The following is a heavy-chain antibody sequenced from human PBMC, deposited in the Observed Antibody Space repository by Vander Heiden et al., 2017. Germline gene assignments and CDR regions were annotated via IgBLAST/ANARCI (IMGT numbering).Heavy chain of an antibody. D-gene: IGHD3-22*01. CDR1: GFTFSDYY. CDR3: ARDRYYYDSSGYLFDY. V-gene: IGHV3-11*01. CDR2: ISSSGSTI. Sequence: QVQLVEPGGGLVKPGGSLRLSCAASGFTFSDYYMSWIRQAPGKGLEWVSYISSSGSTIYYADSVKGRFTICRDNAKNSLYLQMNSLRAEDTAVYYCARDRYYYDSSGYLFDYWGQGTLVTVSS. J-gene: IGHJ4*02.